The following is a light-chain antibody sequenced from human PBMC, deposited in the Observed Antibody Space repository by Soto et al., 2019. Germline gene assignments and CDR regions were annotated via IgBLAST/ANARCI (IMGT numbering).Light chain of an antibody. CDR3: QQYGSSPPYT. CDR2: GSS. CDR1: QSVSNNY. Sequence: EVVLTQSPGTLSLSPGERATLSCRASQSVSNNYFAWYQQKPGQAPRILIFGSSDRATGIPDRFSGSGSVTDFTLTISRLEPEDFAVYYCQQYGSSPPYTFGQGTKLEIK. J-gene: IGKJ2*01. V-gene: IGKV3-20*01.